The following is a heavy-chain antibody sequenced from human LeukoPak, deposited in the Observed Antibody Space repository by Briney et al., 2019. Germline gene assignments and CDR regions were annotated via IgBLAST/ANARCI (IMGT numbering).Heavy chain of an antibody. CDR3: ASGSGSYRTPYYYMDV. J-gene: IGHJ6*03. CDR2: IYSGGST. Sequence: PGGSLRLSCVASGFTVSSNYMSWVRQAPGKGLEWVSGIYSGGSTYYADSVKGRFTISRDNSKNTLYLQMNSLRAEDTAVYYCASGSGSYRTPYYYMDVWGTGTTVTVSS. V-gene: IGHV3-53*01. CDR1: GFTVSSNY. D-gene: IGHD3-10*01.